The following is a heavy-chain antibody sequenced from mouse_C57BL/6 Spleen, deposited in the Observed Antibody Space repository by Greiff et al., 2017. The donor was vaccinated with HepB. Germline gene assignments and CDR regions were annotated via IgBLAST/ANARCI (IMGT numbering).Heavy chain of an antibody. D-gene: IGHD2-3*01. J-gene: IGHJ3*01. CDR3: ARVSDGYYGFCFAY. CDR2: IYPGGGYT. CDR1: GYTFTNYW. V-gene: IGHV1-63*01. Sequence: QVQLQQSGAELVRPGTSVKMSCKASGYTFTNYWIGWAKQRPGHGLEWIGDIYPGGGYTNYNEKFKGKATLTADKSSSTAYMQFSSLTSEDSAIYYCARVSDGYYGFCFAYWGQGTLVTVSA.